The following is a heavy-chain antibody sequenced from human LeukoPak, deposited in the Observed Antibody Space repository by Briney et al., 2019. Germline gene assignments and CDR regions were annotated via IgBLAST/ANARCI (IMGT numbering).Heavy chain of an antibody. V-gene: IGHV4-34*01. CDR1: GGSFSGYY. CDR3: ARGYGYSSSWYPVKYYFDY. Sequence: PSETLSLTCAVYGGSFSGYYWGWIRQPPGKGLEWIGEINHSGSTNYNPSLKSRVTISVDTSKNQFSLKLSSVTAADTAVYYCARGYGYSSSWYPVKYYFDYWGQGTLVTVSS. CDR2: INHSGST. J-gene: IGHJ4*02. D-gene: IGHD6-13*01.